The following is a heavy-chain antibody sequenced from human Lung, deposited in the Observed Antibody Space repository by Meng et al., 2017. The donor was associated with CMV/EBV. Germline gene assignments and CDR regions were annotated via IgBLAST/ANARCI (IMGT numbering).Heavy chain of an antibody. D-gene: IGHD3-3*01. Sequence: MHSQMAVKTPWTQVKSSCNASGYTFTTSDIKWMRQAPGQGLEWMGWISVYSGNTNYAQKFQGRVTMTTARSTSTVYMDLTSLRSDDTAVYYCARDFDFWSGYYRPLGYWGQGTLVTVS. CDR1: GYTFTTSD. CDR2: ISVYSGNT. V-gene: IGHV1-18*01. J-gene: IGHJ4*02. CDR3: ARDFDFWSGYYRPLGY.